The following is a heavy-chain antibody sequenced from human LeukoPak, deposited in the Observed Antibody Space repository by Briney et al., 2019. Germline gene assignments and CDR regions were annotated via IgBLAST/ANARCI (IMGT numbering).Heavy chain of an antibody. CDR1: GGSISSSPYW. CDR2: IYHSGST. D-gene: IGHD3-10*01. CDR3: ARLKRVSGGYFDL. J-gene: IGHJ2*01. Sequence: SETLSLTCTVSGGSISSSPYWWSWIRQPPGKGLEWIGSIYHSGSTYYNPSLKSRVTISVDTSKNQFSPKLSSVTAADTAVYYCARLKRVSGGYFDLWGRGTLVTVSS. V-gene: IGHV4-39*07.